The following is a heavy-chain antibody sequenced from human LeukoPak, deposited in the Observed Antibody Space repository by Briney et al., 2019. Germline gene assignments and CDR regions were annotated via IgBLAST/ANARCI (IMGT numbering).Heavy chain of an antibody. CDR1: GGSFSGYY. J-gene: IGHJ4*02. CDR3: ARQRNDYIDY. CDR2: IYYSGST. V-gene: IGHV4-59*08. Sequence: SETLSLTCAVYGGSFSGYYWSWIRQPPGKGLEWIGYIYYSGSTNYNPSLKSRVTISVDTSKNQFSLKLSSVTAADTAVYYCARQRNDYIDYWGQGTLVTVSS.